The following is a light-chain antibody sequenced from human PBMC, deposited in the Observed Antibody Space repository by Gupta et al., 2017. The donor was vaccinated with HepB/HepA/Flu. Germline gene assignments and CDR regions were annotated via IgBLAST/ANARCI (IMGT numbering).Light chain of an antibody. CDR3: CSYAGTYTLWV. V-gene: IGLV2-11*01. Sequence: SALTHTPSVARVPGTSVTLSFTGTSSDVGGYNYVSWYQQHPGKAPKLMIYDVNKRPAGVPDRFSGSKSGNTASLTISGLQTEDESEYYCCSYAGTYTLWVFGGGTKLTVL. CDR2: DVN. J-gene: IGLJ3*02. CDR1: SSDVGGYNY.